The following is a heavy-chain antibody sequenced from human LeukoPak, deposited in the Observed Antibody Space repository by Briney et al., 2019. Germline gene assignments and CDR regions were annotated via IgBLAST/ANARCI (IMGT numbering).Heavy chain of an antibody. J-gene: IGHJ4*02. V-gene: IGHV4-34*01. Sequence: PSETLSLTCAVYGGSFSGYYWSWIRQPPGKGLEWIGEINHSGSTYYNPSLKSRVTISVDTSKNQFSLKLSSVTAADTAVYYCARESGSYYGVDYWGQGTLVTVSS. CDR1: GGSFSGYY. CDR2: INHSGST. D-gene: IGHD1-26*01. CDR3: ARESGSYYGVDY.